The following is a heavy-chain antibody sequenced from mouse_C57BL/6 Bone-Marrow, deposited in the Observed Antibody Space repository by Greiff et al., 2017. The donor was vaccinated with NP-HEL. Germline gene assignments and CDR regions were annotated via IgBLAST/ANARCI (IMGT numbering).Heavy chain of an antibody. CDR1: GYTFTSYW. Sequence: QVQLQQPGADLVKPGASVKLSCKASGYTFTSYWMHWVKQRPGRGLEWIGRIDPNSGGTKFNEKFKTKATLTVDKPSSTAYMQLSSLTSEDSAVYYCARYYYGSRGWYFDVWGRGKAVTVTS. CDR2: IDPNSGGT. V-gene: IGHV1-72*01. D-gene: IGHD1-1*01. J-gene: IGHJ1*03. CDR3: ARYYYGSRGWYFDV.